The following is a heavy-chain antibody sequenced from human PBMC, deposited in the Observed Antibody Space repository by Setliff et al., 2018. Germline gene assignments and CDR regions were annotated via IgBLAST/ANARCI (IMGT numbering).Heavy chain of an antibody. CDR1: GYTFTNYG. V-gene: IGHV1-18*01. Sequence: GASVKVSCKTSGYTFTNYGINWVRQAPGQGLEWMGWNSAYAQKFQGRVTMTTDTPTSTAYMELRSLRTDDTAVYYCARGPPAFVVVPAAAKFDFWGQGTLVTVSS. CDR2: NSA. CDR3: ARGPPAFVVVPAAAKFDF. D-gene: IGHD2-2*01. J-gene: IGHJ4*02.